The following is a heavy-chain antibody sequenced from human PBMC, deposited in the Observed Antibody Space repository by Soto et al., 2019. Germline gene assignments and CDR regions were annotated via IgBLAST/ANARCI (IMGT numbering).Heavy chain of an antibody. D-gene: IGHD6-19*01. V-gene: IGHV3-53*01. CDR1: GFTVSSSY. J-gene: IGHJ4*02. CDR3: AKEGEHSSGWANFDY. CDR2: IYSGGST. Sequence: GGSLRLSCAASGFTVSSSYMSWVRQAPGKGLEWVSVIYSGGSTYYADSVKGRFTISRDNSKNTLYLQMNSLRAEDTAVYYCAKEGEHSSGWANFDYWGQGTLVTVSS.